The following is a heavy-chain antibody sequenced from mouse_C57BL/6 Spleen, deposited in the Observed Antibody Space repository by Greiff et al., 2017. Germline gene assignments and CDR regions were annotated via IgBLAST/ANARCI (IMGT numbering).Heavy chain of an antibody. CDR2: INPNNGGT. D-gene: IGHD1-1*01. CDR1: GYTFTDYN. Sequence: VQLQQSGPELVKPGASVKIPCKASGYTFTDYNMDWVKQSHGKSLEWIGDINPNNGGTIYTQKFKGKATLSVDKSSRTAYMELRSLTAEDTAVYYCARSYYGSSPNFDYWGQGTTLTVSS. CDR3: ARSYYGSSPNFDY. J-gene: IGHJ2*01. V-gene: IGHV1-18*01.